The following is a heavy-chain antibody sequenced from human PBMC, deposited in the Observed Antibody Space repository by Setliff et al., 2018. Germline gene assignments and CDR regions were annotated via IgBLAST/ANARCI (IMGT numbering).Heavy chain of an antibody. CDR1: GGSFSGYY. CDR3: ARCYDSSGPGAFDI. CDR2: INHSGST. J-gene: IGHJ3*02. Sequence: PSETLSLTCAVYGGSFSGYYWSWIRQPPGKGLEWIGEINHSGSTNYNPSLKSRVTISVDTSKNQFSLKLSSVTAADTAVYYCARCYDSSGPGAFDIWGQGTMVTVSS. V-gene: IGHV4-34*01. D-gene: IGHD3-22*01.